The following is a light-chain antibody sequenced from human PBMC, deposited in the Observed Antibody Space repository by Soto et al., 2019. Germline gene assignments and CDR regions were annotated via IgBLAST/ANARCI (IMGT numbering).Light chain of an antibody. V-gene: IGKV1-5*03. CDR2: KAS. Sequence: IQMTQSPSTLSGSVGDRVTITCRASQTISSWLAWYQQKPGKAPKLLIYKASTLKSGVPSRFSGSGSGTEFTLTISSLQSEDFAVYYCQQYNNWPLYTFGQGTKVDIK. CDR3: QQYNNWPLYT. CDR1: QTISSW. J-gene: IGKJ2*01.